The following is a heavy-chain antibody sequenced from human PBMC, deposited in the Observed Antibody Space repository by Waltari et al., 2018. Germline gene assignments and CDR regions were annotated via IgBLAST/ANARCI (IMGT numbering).Heavy chain of an antibody. CDR3: ATDSRGGNDGFDI. CDR1: GYILTELS. V-gene: IGHV1-24*01. D-gene: IGHD1-1*01. CDR2: FDPEDGKR. J-gene: IGHJ3*02. Sequence: QGQVVQSGAEVKKPGASVKVSCKVSGYILTELSIHWVRQAPGKGLEWMGGFDPEDGKRIYAQKSQGRVTMTEDTSTDTAYMELSSLRSEDTAVYYCATDSRGGNDGFDIWGQGTMVTVSS.